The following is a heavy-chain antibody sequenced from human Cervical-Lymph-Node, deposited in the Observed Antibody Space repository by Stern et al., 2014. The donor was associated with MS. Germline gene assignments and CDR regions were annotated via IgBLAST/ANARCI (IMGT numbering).Heavy chain of an antibody. J-gene: IGHJ4*02. CDR2: IIPILGTA. CDR1: GGTFSSYA. CDR3: ARYSRHYDGSYYFDS. D-gene: IGHD3-16*01. Sequence: VQLVESGAEVKKPGSSVKVSCKASGGTFSSYAINWVRQAPGQGPEWMGGIIPILGTANSEMKVQGRVTITADENTSTAYHVVSSLRSEDTAVYYCARYSRHYDGSYYFDSWGQGTLVTVSS. V-gene: IGHV1-69*01.